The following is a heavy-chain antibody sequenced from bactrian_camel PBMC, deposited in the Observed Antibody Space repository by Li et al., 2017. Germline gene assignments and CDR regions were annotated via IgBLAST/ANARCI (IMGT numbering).Heavy chain of an antibody. CDR1: GWTFGSRC. CDR2: YINTRSA. D-gene: IGHD7*01. Sequence: HVQLVESGGGSVQAGGSLTLSCAASGWTFGSRCQAWFRQAPGKEREEVAVAYINTRSAKYADSVEGRFTVSQEKAKKSLFLEMNSLKPEDTAMYYCVA. V-gene: IGHV3S55*01.